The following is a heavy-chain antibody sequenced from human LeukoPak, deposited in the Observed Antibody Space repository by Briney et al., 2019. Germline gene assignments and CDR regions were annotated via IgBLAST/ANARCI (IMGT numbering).Heavy chain of an antibody. D-gene: IGHD1-1*01. J-gene: IGHJ4*02. Sequence: ASVKVSCKASGYTFTSYGISWVRQAPGQGLEWMGRMNPNSDKTDFAQKFQGRVTMTRNTSVSTAYMELNSLSSEDTAVYYCARAFKKGSELYYFDYWGQGTLVTVPS. V-gene: IGHV1-8*02. CDR3: ARAFKKGSELYYFDY. CDR2: MNPNSDKT. CDR1: GYTFTSYG.